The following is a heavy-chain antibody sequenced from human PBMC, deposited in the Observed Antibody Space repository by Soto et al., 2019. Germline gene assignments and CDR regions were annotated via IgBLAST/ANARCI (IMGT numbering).Heavy chain of an antibody. V-gene: IGHV1-3*01. D-gene: IGHD3-22*01. CDR1: GYTFSSYT. CDR3: ARYFDRGDYYLDY. Sequence: QVQFVQSGAEVKKPGASVKVSCKASGYTFSSYTMHWVRQAPGQRLEWMGWINAGNGDTKYSQNFQGRITITRDTSATTVYMELSSLRCEDTAVYYCARYFDRGDYYLDYWGQGTLVTVSS. CDR2: INAGNGDT. J-gene: IGHJ4*02.